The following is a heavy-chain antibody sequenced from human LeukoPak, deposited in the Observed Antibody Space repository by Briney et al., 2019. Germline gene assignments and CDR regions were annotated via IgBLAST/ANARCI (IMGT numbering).Heavy chain of an antibody. J-gene: IGHJ4*02. Sequence: GGSLRLSCAASGFTFSSYGMHWVRQAPGKGLEWVAVIWYDGSNKYYIDSVKGRFTISRDNSKNTLYLQMNSLRAEDTAVYYCTRDRLARPGAAVAGNTLFDYWGQGTLVPVSS. CDR1: GFTFSSYG. CDR2: IWYDGSNK. D-gene: IGHD6-19*01. V-gene: IGHV3-33*01. CDR3: TRDRLARPGAAVAGNTLFDY.